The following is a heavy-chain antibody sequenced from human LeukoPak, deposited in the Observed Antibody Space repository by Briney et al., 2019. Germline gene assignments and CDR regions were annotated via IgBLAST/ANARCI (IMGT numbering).Heavy chain of an antibody. J-gene: IGHJ4*02. CDR2: IIPIFGTA. Sequence: GASVKVSCKASGGTFSSYAISWVRQAPGQGLEWMGGIIPIFGTANYAQKFQGRVTITADESTSTAYMELSSLRSEDTAVYYCARDLRYCSGGSCARLDYWGQGTLVTVSS. V-gene: IGHV1-69*13. D-gene: IGHD2-15*01. CDR3: ARDLRYCSGGSCARLDY. CDR1: GGTFSSYA.